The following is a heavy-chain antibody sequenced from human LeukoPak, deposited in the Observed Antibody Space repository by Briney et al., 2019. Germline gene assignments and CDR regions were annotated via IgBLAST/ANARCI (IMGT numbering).Heavy chain of an antibody. CDR1: GYSISSGYY. CDR3: ARAYSSSWYWNWFDP. D-gene: IGHD6-13*01. CDR2: IYPTGST. J-gene: IGHJ5*02. V-gene: IGHV4-38-2*02. Sequence: SETLSLTCTVSGYSISSGYYWGWIRPPPGKGLEWIGNIYPTGSTYYNPSLKSRVTISVDTSRNQFSLKVSSVSAADTAVYYCARAYSSSWYWNWFDPWGQGTLVTVSS.